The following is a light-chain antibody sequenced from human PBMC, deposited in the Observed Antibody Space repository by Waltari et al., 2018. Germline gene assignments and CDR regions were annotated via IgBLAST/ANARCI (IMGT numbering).Light chain of an antibody. CDR3: QQFNTGYS. CDR2: DAS. CDR1: RAIAHN. V-gene: IGKV3-15*01. J-gene: IGKJ2*01. Sequence: EIVMTQSPATLSVSPGGAATLSCRASRAIAHNLAWYQQKPGQALRLLIYDASTRATGIPARFSGSWSGTEFTLTITSLQSEDAAVYFCQQFNTGYSFGQGTKLEIK.